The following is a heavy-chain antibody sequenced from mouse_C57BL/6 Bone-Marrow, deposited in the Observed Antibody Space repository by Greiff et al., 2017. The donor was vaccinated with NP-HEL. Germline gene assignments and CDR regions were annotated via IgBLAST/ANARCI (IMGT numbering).Heavy chain of an antibody. CDR2: IDPENGDT. CDR3: TTDGSSS. J-gene: IGHJ2*01. V-gene: IGHV14-4*01. D-gene: IGHD1-1*01. Sequence: EVKLQQSGAELVRPGASVKLSCTASGFNIKDDYMHWVKQRPEQGLEWIGWIDPENGDTEYASKFQGKATITADTSSNTAYLQLSSLTSEDTAVYYCTTDGSSSWGQGTTLTVSS. CDR1: GFNIKDDY.